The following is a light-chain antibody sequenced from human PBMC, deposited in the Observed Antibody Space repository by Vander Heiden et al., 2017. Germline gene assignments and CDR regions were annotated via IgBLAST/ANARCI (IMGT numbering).Light chain of an antibody. CDR3: QSYDSSLSVYVV. CDR2: GNG. Sequence: QSVLTQPPSVSGAPGQRVTISGTGSSANIGAGYDVDRYQQLPGTPPKLLIDGNGNRPSGVPARFSGSKSGASAALAITGLQAEDEADYYCQSYDSSLSVYVVFGGGTKLTVL. J-gene: IGLJ2*01. V-gene: IGLV1-40*03. CDR1: SANIGAGYD.